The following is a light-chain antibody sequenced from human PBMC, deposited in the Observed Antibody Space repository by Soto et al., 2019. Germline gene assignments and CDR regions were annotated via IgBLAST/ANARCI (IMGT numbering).Light chain of an antibody. V-gene: IGLV1-40*01. CDR3: QSYDSSLSGYV. CDR2: GNS. Sequence: QSVLTQPPSVSGAPGQRVTISCTGSSSNIGAGYDVNWYQQLPGTAPKFLIFGNSNRPSGVPDRFSGSKSGTSASLAITGLQAEGEADYYCQSYDSSLSGYVFGTGTKVTVL. CDR1: SSNIGAGYD. J-gene: IGLJ1*01.